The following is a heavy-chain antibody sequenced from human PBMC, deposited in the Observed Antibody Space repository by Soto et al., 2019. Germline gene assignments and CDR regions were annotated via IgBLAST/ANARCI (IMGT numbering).Heavy chain of an antibody. CDR2: ISYNGRNK. CDR3: ARQAKIGDRSQFYFDS. CDR1: GFTFSFYA. D-gene: IGHD3-16*01. Sequence: LRLSCAASGFTFSFYAMHWVRQAPGKGLEWVAVISYNGRNKHYVDSVKGRFTISRDNSQDTLYLQMDSLRPDDTAVYYCARQAKIGDRSQFYFDSWGQGTLVTVS. J-gene: IGHJ4*02. V-gene: IGHV3-30*04.